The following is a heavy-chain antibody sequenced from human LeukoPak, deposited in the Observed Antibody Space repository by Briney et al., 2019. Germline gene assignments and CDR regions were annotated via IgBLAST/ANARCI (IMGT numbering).Heavy chain of an antibody. Sequence: SETLSLTCTVSGGSISSYYWNWIRQPPGKGLGWIGYIYYRGSTSYNPSLQSRVTISVDTSKNQFSLKLSSVTAADTAVYYCARKLGGYYRRTYYFDYWGQGTLVTVSS. CDR1: GGSISSYY. CDR3: ARKLGGYYRRTYYFDY. CDR2: IYYRGST. D-gene: IGHD3-22*01. J-gene: IGHJ4*02. V-gene: IGHV4-59*12.